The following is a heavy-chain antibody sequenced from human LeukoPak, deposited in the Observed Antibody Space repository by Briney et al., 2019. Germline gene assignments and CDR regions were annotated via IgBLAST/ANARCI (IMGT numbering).Heavy chain of an antibody. CDR3: ARVPQRNMAMTGTRGDY. J-gene: IGHJ4*02. V-gene: IGHV1-18*01. D-gene: IGHD6-19*01. Sequence: GASVKVSCKASGYIFTSYGFSWVRQAPGQGLEWMAWISAYNGDTKYAQKFQDRVTMTTDTSTTTAYMELRNLRSDDTAVYYCARVPQRNMAMTGTRGDYWGQGTLVTVSS. CDR2: ISAYNGDT. CDR1: GYIFTSYG.